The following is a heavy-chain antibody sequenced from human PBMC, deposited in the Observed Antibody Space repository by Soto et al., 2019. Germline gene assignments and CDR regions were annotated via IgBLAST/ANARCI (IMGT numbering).Heavy chain of an antibody. V-gene: IGHV1-69*01. J-gene: IGHJ4*02. CDR3: VRDTVTGTTPYLFDY. D-gene: IGHD1-7*01. CDR2: IIPIFGPA. CDR1: GGTFSSYA. Sequence: QVQLVQSGAEVRKPGSSVRVSCRASGGTFSSYAINWVRQAPGQGLEWMGGIIPIFGPANYAQRFQGRVTITADESTSTAYMELSSLRSEDTAVYFCVRDTVTGTTPYLFDYWGQGTLVTVSS.